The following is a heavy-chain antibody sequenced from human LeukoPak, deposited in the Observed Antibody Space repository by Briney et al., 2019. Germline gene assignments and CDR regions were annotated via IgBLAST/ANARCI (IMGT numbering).Heavy chain of an antibody. CDR1: GYLFTSYW. V-gene: IGHV5-51*01. CDR2: IYPGDSDT. D-gene: IGHD3-22*01. Sequence: GASLKISCKGSGYLFTSYWIGWVRQMPGKGLEWMGIIYPGDSDTRYSPSFQGQVTISADKSISTAYLQWSSLKASDTAMYYCARLYYYDTSGRYMDVWGKGTAVTISS. CDR3: ARLYYYDTSGRYMDV. J-gene: IGHJ6*03.